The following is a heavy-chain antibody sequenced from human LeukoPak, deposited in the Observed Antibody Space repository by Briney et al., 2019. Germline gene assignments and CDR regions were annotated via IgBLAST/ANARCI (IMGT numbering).Heavy chain of an antibody. V-gene: IGHV3-74*01. D-gene: IGHD6-13*01. CDR3: TRGAPYSSSWP. J-gene: IGHJ5*02. Sequence: GGSLRLSCAASGFTFSSSWMHWVRHAPEKGLVWVSRINTDGSSTSYTDSVKGRFTISRDNAKNTLFLQMNSLRAEDTAVYYCTRGAPYSSSWPWGQGTLVTVSS. CDR2: INTDGSST. CDR1: GFTFSSSW.